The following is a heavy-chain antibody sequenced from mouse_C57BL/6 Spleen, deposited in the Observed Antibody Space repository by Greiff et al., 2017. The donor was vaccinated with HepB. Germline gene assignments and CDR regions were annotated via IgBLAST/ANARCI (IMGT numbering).Heavy chain of an antibody. V-gene: IGHV2-2*01. Sequence: VKLMESGPGLVQPSQSLSITCTVSGFSLTSYGVHWVRQSPGKGLEWLGVIWSGGSTDYNAAFISRLSISKDNSKSQVFFKMNSLQADDTAIYYCASSTTVVAGFDYWGQGTTLTVSS. D-gene: IGHD1-1*01. CDR3: ASSTTVVAGFDY. CDR2: IWSGGST. CDR1: GFSLTSYG. J-gene: IGHJ2*01.